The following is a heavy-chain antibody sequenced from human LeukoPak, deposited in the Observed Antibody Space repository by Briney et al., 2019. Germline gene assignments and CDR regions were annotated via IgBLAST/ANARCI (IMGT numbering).Heavy chain of an antibody. CDR1: GYTLTELS. CDR2: FDPEDGET. CDR3: ARELVLGRYYFDY. V-gene: IGHV1-24*01. J-gene: IGHJ4*02. D-gene: IGHD6-13*01. Sequence: GASVKVSCKVSGYTLTELSMHWVRQAPGKGLEWMGGFDPEDGETIYAQKFQGRVTMTRDMSTSTVYMELSSLRSEDTAVYYCARELVLGRYYFDYWGQGTLVTVSS.